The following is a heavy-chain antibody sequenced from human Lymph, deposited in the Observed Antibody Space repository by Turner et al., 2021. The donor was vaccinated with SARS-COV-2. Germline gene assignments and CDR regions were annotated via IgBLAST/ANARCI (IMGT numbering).Heavy chain of an antibody. CDR2: ISYDGSNK. Sequence: QVQLVESGGGVVQPGRSVRLSCAASGFTFSSYGMHWVRQAPGKGLEWVAVISYDGSNKYYADSVKGRFTISRDNSKNTLYLQMNSLRAEDTAVYYCAKVRSIFGGVIGGMDVWGQGTTVTVSS. CDR1: GFTFSSYG. J-gene: IGHJ6*02. D-gene: IGHD3-3*01. CDR3: AKVRSIFGGVIGGMDV. V-gene: IGHV3-30*18.